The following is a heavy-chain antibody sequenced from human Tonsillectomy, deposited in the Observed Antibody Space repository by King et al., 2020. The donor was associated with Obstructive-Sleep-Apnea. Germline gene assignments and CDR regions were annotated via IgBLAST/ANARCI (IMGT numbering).Heavy chain of an antibody. CDR1: GFTFSSYG. CDR2: IWYDGSNK. D-gene: IGHD3-10*01. Sequence: VQLVESGGVVVQPGRSLRLSCAASGFTFSSYGMHWVRQAPGKGLEWVAVIWYDGSNKYYADSVKGRFTISRDNSKNTLYLQMNSLRAEDTAVYYCARVRGVRGMDYFDYWGQGTLVTVSS. CDR3: ARVRGVRGMDYFDY. V-gene: IGHV3-33*01. J-gene: IGHJ4*02.